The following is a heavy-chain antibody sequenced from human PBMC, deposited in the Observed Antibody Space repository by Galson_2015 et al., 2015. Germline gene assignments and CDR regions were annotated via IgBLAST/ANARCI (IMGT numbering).Heavy chain of an antibody. J-gene: IGHJ6*02. CDR3: AKDQYYFFYYTSDV. V-gene: IGHV3-23*01. CDR2: IVGSGDST. Sequence: SLRLSCAASGFTFSSYAMSWVRQAPGKGLEWVSAIVGSGDSTYYADSVKGRFTISRDNSKNTLYLQMNSLRAEDTAVYYCAKDQYYFFYYTSDVSGQGSTVTVAS. CDR1: GFTFSSYA.